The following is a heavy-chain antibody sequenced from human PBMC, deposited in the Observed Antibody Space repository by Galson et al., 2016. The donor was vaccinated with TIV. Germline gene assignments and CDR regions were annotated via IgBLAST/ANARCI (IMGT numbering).Heavy chain of an antibody. CDR1: GLTVSDNY. CDR2: IDSDGGT. CDR3: ARERRHCGNECYLRYYFGMDG. Sequence: SLRLSCAASGLTVSDNYLTWVRQAPGKGLEWVSIIDSDGGTHYANSVRGRFSISRDNSQNTLYLQMNTLRPEETAVYYCARERRHCGNECYLRYYFGMDGWGQGTTVTVSS. J-gene: IGHJ6*02. D-gene: IGHD2-21*01. V-gene: IGHV3-66*02.